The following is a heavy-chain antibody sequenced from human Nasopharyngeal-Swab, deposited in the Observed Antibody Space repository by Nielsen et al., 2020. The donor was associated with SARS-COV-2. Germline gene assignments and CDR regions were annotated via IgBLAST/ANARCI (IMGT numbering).Heavy chain of an antibody. CDR2: IYWDDDK. J-gene: IGHJ4*02. D-gene: IGHD3-16*02. V-gene: IGHV2-5*02. CDR3: ARIDYDYVWGSYRYTGGYFDY. Sequence: RQAPGKALEWLALIYWDDDKRYSPSLKSRLTISKDTSESQVVLTMTNMDPVDTATYYCARIDYDYVWGSYRYTGGYFDYWGQGTLVTVSS.